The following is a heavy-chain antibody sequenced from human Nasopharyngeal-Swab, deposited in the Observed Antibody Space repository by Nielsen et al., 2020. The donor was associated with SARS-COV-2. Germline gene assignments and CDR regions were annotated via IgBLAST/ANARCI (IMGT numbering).Heavy chain of an antibody. D-gene: IGHD1-14*01. V-gene: IGHV3-30*04. Sequence: GESLKISCAASGFTFSSHAMHWVRQAPGKGLEWAALISYDGSNKYYADSVKGRFTISRDNSKNTLYLQLNSPRTEDTAVYYCARETKWYLDQWGQGTLVTVSS. CDR1: GFTFSSHA. CDR3: ARETKWYLDQ. J-gene: IGHJ4*02. CDR2: ISYDGSNK.